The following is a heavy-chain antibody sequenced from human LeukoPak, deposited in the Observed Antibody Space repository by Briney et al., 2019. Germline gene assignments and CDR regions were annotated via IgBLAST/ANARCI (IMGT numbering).Heavy chain of an antibody. J-gene: IGHJ4*02. CDR3: ARGAAWLAGIDY. V-gene: IGHV4-39*01. CDR2: IYYSGTT. CDR1: GGSISSSSYY. D-gene: IGHD6-19*01. Sequence: SETLSLTCTVSGGSISSSSYYWGRIRQPPGKGLEWIGSIYYSGTTHYNLSLKSRVTIFVDTSKNQFSLKLSSVTAADTAVYYCARGAAWLAGIDYWGQGTLVIVSS.